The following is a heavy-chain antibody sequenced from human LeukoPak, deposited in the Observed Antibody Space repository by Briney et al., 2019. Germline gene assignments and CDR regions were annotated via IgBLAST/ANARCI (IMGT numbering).Heavy chain of an antibody. J-gene: IGHJ4*02. CDR2: ISWNSGSI. CDR1: GFTFDDYA. V-gene: IGHV3-9*01. CDR3: AKEGGKYCSSTSCYWDY. Sequence: PGRSLRLSCAASGFTFDDYAMHWVRQAPGKGLEWVSGISWNSGSIGYADSVKGRFTTSRDNAKNSLYLQMNSLRAEDTALYYCAKEGGKYCSSTSCYWDYWGQGTLVTVSS. D-gene: IGHD2-2*01.